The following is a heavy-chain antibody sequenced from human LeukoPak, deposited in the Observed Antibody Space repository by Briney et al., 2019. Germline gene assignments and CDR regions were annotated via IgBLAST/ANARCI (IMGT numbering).Heavy chain of an antibody. CDR2: IYPGDSDT. Sequence: GESLKIPCEGSGYSFTSYWIGWVRQMPGKGLEWMGIIYPGDSDTRYSPSFQGQVTISADKSISTAYLQWSSLKASDTAMYYCARLAFWSGYYTGMDYWGQGTQVTVSS. CDR1: GYSFTSYW. D-gene: IGHD3-3*01. V-gene: IGHV5-51*01. CDR3: ARLAFWSGYYTGMDY. J-gene: IGHJ4*02.